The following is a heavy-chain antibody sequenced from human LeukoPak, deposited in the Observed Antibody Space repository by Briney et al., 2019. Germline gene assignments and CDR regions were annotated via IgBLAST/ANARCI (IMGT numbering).Heavy chain of an antibody. J-gene: IGHJ6*04. CDR2: IYYSGST. CDR3: ARAAMGSFDWRPYGMDV. Sequence: SETLSLTCTVSGGSISSYYWSWIRQPPGKGLEWIGYIYYSGSTNYNPSLKSRVTISVDTSKNQFSLKLSSVTAADTAVYYCARAAMGSFDWRPYGMDVWGKGTTVIVSS. D-gene: IGHD3-9*01. V-gene: IGHV4-59*01. CDR1: GGSISSYY.